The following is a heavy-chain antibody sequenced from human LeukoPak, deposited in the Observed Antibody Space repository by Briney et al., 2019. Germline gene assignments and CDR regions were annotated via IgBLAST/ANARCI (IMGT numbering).Heavy chain of an antibody. V-gene: IGHV3-23*01. CDR3: AKGGGTYYYDSSGYYDYFDY. CDR2: IISRGGST. CDR1: GFTFSSSA. D-gene: IGHD3-22*01. Sequence: GGSLRLSCAASGFTFSSSAMSWVRQAPGKGLEWVSAIISRGGSTYYADSAKGRFTISRDNSKNTLYLQMNSLRAEDTAVYYCAKGGGTYYYDSSGYYDYFDYWGQGTLVTVSS. J-gene: IGHJ4*02.